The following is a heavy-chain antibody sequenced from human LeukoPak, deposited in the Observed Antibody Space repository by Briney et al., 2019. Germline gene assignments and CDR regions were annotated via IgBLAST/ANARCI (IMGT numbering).Heavy chain of an antibody. CDR3: ARVASPLFYSSRPGPNWFDP. Sequence: SVKVSCKASGYTFSRYFMHWVRQAPGQGLEWMGGIIPIFGTANYAQKFQGRVTITADESTSTAYMELSSLRSEDTAVYYCARVASPLFYSSRPGPNWFDPWGQGTLVTVSS. V-gene: IGHV1-69*13. J-gene: IGHJ5*02. CDR2: IIPIFGTA. CDR1: GYTFSRYF. D-gene: IGHD4-11*01.